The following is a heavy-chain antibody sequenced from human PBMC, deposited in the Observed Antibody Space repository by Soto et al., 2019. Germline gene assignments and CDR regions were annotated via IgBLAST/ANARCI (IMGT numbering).Heavy chain of an antibody. CDR3: ARQGGEYNTMSDY. CDR1: GYTFSKYW. CDR2: IYPGDSDA. V-gene: IGHV5-51*01. D-gene: IGHD3-10*01. J-gene: IGHJ4*02. Sequence: GESLKISCTCSGYTFSKYWIGWVRQTPGKGLEWMGMIYPGDSDARYSPSFEGQVTFSVDKSINTAYLQWNSLKASDTAMYYCARQGGEYNTMSDYWGQGTLVTVSS.